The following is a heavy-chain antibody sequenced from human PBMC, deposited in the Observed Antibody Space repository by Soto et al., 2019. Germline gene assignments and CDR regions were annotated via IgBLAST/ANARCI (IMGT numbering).Heavy chain of an antibody. V-gene: IGHV4-30-4*01. D-gene: IGHD3-10*01. Sequence: QVQLQESGPGLVKPSQTLSLTCTVSGGSISSGDYNWSWIRQPPGKGLEWIGYIYYSGSTYYNPSLNSRITISVDTSKNQFSRKLSSVTAADTAVYYCARDLTTYAYGSGNPFYYYGLDVWGQGTTVTVSS. CDR2: IYYSGST. CDR3: ARDLTTYAYGSGNPFYYYGLDV. J-gene: IGHJ6*02. CDR1: GGSISSGDYN.